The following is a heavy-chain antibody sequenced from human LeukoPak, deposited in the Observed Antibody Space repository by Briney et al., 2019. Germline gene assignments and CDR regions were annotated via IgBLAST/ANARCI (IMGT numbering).Heavy chain of an antibody. D-gene: IGHD3-16*01. V-gene: IGHV1-18*01. CDR2: ISAYNGNT. Sequence: GASVKVSCKASGYTFTNYGISWVRQAPGQGLEWMGWISAYNGNTNYAQKLQGRVTMTTDTSTSTAYMELRSLRSDDTAVYYCARFMITFGGVDAFDIWGQGTMVTVSS. CDR1: GYTFTNYG. CDR3: ARFMITFGGVDAFDI. J-gene: IGHJ3*02.